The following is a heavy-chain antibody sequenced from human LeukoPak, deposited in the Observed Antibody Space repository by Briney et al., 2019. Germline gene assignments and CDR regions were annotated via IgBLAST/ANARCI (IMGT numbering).Heavy chain of an antibody. V-gene: IGHV1-2*02. CDR2: INPDSGGT. D-gene: IGHD6-13*01. Sequence: GASVKVSCKASEYTFTGYYMNWVRQAPGQGLEWMGWINPDSGGTNYAQKFQGRVTMTRDTSISTAYMEVSSLRSDDTAVYYCAREGTAASYNWFDPWGQGTLVTVSS. CDR3: AREGTAASYNWFDP. J-gene: IGHJ5*02. CDR1: EYTFTGYY.